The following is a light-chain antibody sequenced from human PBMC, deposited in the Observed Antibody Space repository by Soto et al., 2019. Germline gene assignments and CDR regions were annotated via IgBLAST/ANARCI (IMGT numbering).Light chain of an antibody. J-gene: IGKJ4*01. Sequence: DIQMTQSPSSLSASVGDRVTITCQASQDISDSLNWYQQRPGKAPNLLIYDASNLETGVPSRFSGSGSGTHFTLTISSLQPEDIATYHCQQYNNLPLTFGGGTKVEIK. V-gene: IGKV1-33*01. CDR1: QDISDS. CDR2: DAS. CDR3: QQYNNLPLT.